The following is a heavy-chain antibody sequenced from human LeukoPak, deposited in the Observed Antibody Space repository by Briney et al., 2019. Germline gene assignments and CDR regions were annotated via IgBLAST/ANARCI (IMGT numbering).Heavy chain of an antibody. CDR3: AREVGGYYRNFDY. CDR2: ISAYSGNT. D-gene: IGHD3-22*01. J-gene: IGHJ4*02. CDR1: GGTFSSYA. Sequence: GASVKVSCKASGGTFSSYAISWVRQAPGQGLEWMGWISAYSGNTNYAQKLQGRVTMTTDTSTSTAYMELRSLRSDDTAVYYCAREVGGYYRNFDYWGQGTLVTVSS. V-gene: IGHV1-18*01.